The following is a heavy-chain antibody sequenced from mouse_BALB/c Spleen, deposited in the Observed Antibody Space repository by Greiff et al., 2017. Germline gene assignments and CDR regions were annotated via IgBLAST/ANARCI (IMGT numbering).Heavy chain of an antibody. CDR2: IWAGGST. Sequence: QVQLKESGPGLVAPSQSLSITCTVSGFSLTSYGVHWVRQPPGKGLEWLGGIWAGGSTNYNSALMSRLSISKDNSKRQVFLKMNSLQTDDTAMYYYARKYWYGNYDYGMDYWGQGTSVTVSS. CDR3: ARKYWYGNYDYGMDY. D-gene: IGHD2-10*02. V-gene: IGHV2-9*02. J-gene: IGHJ4*01. CDR1: GFSLTSYG.